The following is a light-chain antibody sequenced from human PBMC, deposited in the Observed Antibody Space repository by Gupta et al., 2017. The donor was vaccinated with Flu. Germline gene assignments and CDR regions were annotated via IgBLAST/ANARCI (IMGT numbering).Light chain of an antibody. CDR1: QSLLYKNGNNY. V-gene: IGKV2-28*01. CDR2: MGS. Sequence: DVVLTPSPLSLPVTPGEPASISCRSSQSLLYKNGNNYLDWYLKKPGQSPQLLIYMGSNRAPGVPDRFSGSGSGTDFTLKISRVEAEDVGVYYCMQGLQIPRTFGQGTKVELK. J-gene: IGKJ1*01. CDR3: MQGLQIPRT.